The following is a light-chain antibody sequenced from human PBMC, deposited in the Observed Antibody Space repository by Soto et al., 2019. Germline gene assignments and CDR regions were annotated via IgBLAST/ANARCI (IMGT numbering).Light chain of an antibody. CDR3: QQYNNWRRRAT. Sequence: DIVMTQSPATLSVSPGERATLSCRASLTVNTNLAWYQQKPGQAPRLLIYYASTRATGIPARFSGSVSVKEFTLTISSVQTDDSGVYYCQQYNNWRRRATVGPGTKVEIK. CDR2: YAS. J-gene: IGKJ3*01. V-gene: IGKV3-15*01. CDR1: LTVNTN.